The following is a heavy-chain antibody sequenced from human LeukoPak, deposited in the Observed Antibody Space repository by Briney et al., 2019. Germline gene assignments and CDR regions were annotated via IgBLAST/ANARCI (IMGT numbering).Heavy chain of an antibody. J-gene: IGHJ4*02. V-gene: IGHV4-59*01. CDR2: IYYSGST. CDR3: ARDRVGATMDY. Sequence: ASETLSLTCTVSGGSISSYYWSWIRQPPGKGLEWIGYIYYSGSTNYNPSLKSRVTISVDTSKNQFSLKLSSVTAADTAVYYCARDRVGATMDYRGQGTLVTVSS. CDR1: GGSISSYY. D-gene: IGHD1-26*01.